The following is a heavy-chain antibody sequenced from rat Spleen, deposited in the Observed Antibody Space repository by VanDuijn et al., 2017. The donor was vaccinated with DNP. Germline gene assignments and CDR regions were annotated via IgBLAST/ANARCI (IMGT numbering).Heavy chain of an antibody. CDR3: ARPMDYYSGGFAY. Sequence: EVHLVESGGGLVQPGRSLKLSCAASGFTFSDYYMAWVRQAPTKGLEWVAYIRFDGATTYYGDSVKGRFTISRDNAKSTLYLQMNSLRSVDMATYYCARPMDYYSGGFAYWGQGTLVTVSS. J-gene: IGHJ3*01. V-gene: IGHV5-22*01. CDR1: GFTFSDYY. CDR2: IRFDGATT. D-gene: IGHD1-1*01.